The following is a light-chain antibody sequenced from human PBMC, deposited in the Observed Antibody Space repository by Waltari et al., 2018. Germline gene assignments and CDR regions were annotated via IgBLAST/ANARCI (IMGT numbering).Light chain of an antibody. Sequence: EIVMTQSPATLSVSPGERATLSCRASQSVSSNLAWYQQKPGQAPRLLIYGASTRATGIPARFSGSGSGTEFTLTISSLQPEDFATYYCQQSSSTPPTFAQGTKVEVK. CDR2: GAS. J-gene: IGKJ1*01. V-gene: IGKV3-15*01. CDR1: QSVSSN. CDR3: QQSSSTPPT.